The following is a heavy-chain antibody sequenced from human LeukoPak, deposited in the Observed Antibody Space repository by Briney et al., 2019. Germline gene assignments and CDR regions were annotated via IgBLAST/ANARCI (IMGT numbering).Heavy chain of an antibody. D-gene: IGHD6-19*01. V-gene: IGHV4-59*12. CDR2: IYYTGST. Sequence: SETLYLTCTVSGGSTNTYYWSWIRQSPGKGLECIGYIYYTGSTNYNPSLKSRVTISLDTSRTQVSLKLSSVTAADTAVYYCARTYKATVAGYPYYAMDVWGQGTTVTVSS. CDR3: ARTYKATVAGYPYYAMDV. J-gene: IGHJ6*02. CDR1: GGSTNTYY.